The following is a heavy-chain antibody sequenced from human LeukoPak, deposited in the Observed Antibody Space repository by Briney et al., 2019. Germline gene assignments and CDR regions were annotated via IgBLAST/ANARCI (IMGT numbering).Heavy chain of an antibody. J-gene: IGHJ4*02. CDR1: GFTFSSYW. CDR2: INSDGS. CDR3: ARARGGIWSGYPQPFDY. V-gene: IGHV3-74*01. Sequence: GGSLRLSCAASGFTFSSYWMHWVRQAPGKGLVWVSRINSDGSSYADSVKGRFTISRDNAKNTLYLQMNSLRAEDTAVYYCARARGGIWSGYPQPFDYWGQGTRVTVSS. D-gene: IGHD3-3*01.